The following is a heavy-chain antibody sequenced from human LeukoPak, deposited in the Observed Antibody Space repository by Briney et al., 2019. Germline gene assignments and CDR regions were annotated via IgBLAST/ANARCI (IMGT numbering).Heavy chain of an antibody. CDR1: GYTFTGYY. V-gene: IGHV1-2*02. Sequence: GASVKVSCKASGYTFTGYYMHWVRQDPGQGLEWMGWINPNSGGTNYAQKFQGRVTMTRDTSISTAYMELSRLRSDVTAVYYCAIAVPAARWFDPWGQGTLVTVSS. D-gene: IGHD2-2*01. CDR2: INPNSGGT. J-gene: IGHJ5*02. CDR3: AIAVPAARWFDP.